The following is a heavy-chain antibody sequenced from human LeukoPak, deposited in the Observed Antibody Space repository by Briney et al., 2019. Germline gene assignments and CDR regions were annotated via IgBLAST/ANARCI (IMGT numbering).Heavy chain of an antibody. V-gene: IGHV3-21*04. D-gene: IGHD3-3*01. J-gene: IGHJ4*02. Sequence: GGSLRLSCAASGFTFSSYSMNWVRQAPGKGLEWVSSISSSSSYIYYADSVKGRFTISRDNSKNTLYLQMNSLRAEDTAVYYCASGARITMPNDYWGQGTLVTVSS. CDR1: GFTFSSYS. CDR3: ASGARITMPNDY. CDR2: ISSSSSYI.